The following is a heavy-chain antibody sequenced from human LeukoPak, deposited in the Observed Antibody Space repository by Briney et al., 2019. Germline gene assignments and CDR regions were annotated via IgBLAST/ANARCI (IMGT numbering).Heavy chain of an antibody. CDR1: GFTFNSHW. D-gene: IGHD1-26*01. J-gene: IGHJ4*02. V-gene: IGHV3-74*01. Sequence: GGSLRLSCAASGFTFNSHWMHWVRQAPGRGLVWVSGISADGSSTRYVDSVNGRFTISRDNDKNTLYLQMNSLRAEDTAVYYCGRDGQGSTPLDYWGQGTLVTVSS. CDR3: GRDGQGSTPLDY. CDR2: ISADGSST.